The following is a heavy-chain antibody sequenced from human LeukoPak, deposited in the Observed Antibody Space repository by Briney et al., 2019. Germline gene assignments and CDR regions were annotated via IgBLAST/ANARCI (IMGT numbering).Heavy chain of an antibody. J-gene: IGHJ4*02. Sequence: PGGSLRLSCAASGFTFSSYWMDWVRQAPGKGLEWVANIKRDGSEKYYGDSVKGRFTVSRDNAMNSLYLQMTSLRAEDTAVYYCARDKEAAVDFWSGYYPLWGQGTLVIVSS. CDR3: ARDKEAAVDFWSGYYPL. CDR2: IKRDGSEK. V-gene: IGHV3-7*01. D-gene: IGHD3-3*01. CDR1: GFTFSSYW.